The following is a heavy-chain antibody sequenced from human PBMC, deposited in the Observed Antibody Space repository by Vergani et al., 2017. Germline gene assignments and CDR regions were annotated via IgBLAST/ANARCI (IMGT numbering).Heavy chain of an antibody. V-gene: IGHV5-10-1*03. J-gene: IGHJ4*02. CDR1: GNSFTSYW. CDR2: IDPSDSYT. D-gene: IGHD1-1*01. Sequence: EVQLVQSGAEVKTPGESLRISCKGSGNSFTSYWISWVRQMPGKGLEWMGRIDPSDSYTNYSPSFQGHVTISADKSISTAYLQWSSLKASDTAMYYCARGRLERYGGDYFDYWGQGTLVTVSS. CDR3: ARGRLERYGGDYFDY.